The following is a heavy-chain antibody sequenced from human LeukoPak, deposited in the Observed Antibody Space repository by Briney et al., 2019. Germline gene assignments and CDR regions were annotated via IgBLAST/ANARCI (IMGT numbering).Heavy chain of an antibody. J-gene: IGHJ5*02. CDR1: GGSISSYY. D-gene: IGHD3-3*01. CDR3: AKVPRAGISEWWFDP. Sequence: PSETLSLTCTVSGGSISSYYWSWIRQPPGKGLEWIGYIYYSGSTNYNPSLKSRVTISVDTSKNQFSLKLSSVTAADTAVYYCAKVPRAGISEWWFDPWGQGTLVTVSS. CDR2: IYYSGST. V-gene: IGHV4-59*01.